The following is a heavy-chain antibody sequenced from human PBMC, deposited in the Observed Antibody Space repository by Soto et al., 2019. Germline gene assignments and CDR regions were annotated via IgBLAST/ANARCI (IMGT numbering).Heavy chain of an antibody. J-gene: IGHJ4*02. CDR1: GYTFSNYG. V-gene: IGHV1-18*04. CDR3: ARVRFAVQKMNYFDL. CDR2: ISAYNGAT. Sequence: ASVEVSCKASGYTFSNYGINWVRQAPGQGPEWMGWISAYNGATNYAQSLQGRVTLTTYTSTTTAYMELRSLTSDDTAVYYCARVRFAVQKMNYFDLWGPGTLV. D-gene: IGHD3-16*01.